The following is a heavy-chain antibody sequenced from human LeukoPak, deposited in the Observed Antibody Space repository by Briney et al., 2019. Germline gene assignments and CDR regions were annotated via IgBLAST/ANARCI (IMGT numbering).Heavy chain of an antibody. CDR1: GSTFSNAW. J-gene: IGHJ4*02. D-gene: IGHD6-19*01. Sequence: GGSLRLSCAASGSTFSNAWMSWVRQAPGRGLEWVGRIKSKTDGGTTDYAAPVKGRFTISRDDSKNTLYLQMNSLKTEDTAVYYCTTEAVAGPPYYWGQGTLVTVSS. CDR3: TTEAVAGPPYY. V-gene: IGHV3-15*01. CDR2: IKSKTDGGTT.